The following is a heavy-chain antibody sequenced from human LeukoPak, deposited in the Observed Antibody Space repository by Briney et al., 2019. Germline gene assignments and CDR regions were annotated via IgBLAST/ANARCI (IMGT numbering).Heavy chain of an antibody. V-gene: IGHV3-11*04. CDR2: ISNSGSDI. CDR3: ARDRAVLRYFPGDAFDI. Sequence: KPGGSLRLSCAASGFTFSDHYMSWIRQAPGKGLEWVSYISNSGSDINYADSVKGRFTISRDNAKNSLYLQMNSLRAEDTAVYYCARDRAVLRYFPGDAFDIWGQGTLVTVSS. J-gene: IGHJ3*02. CDR1: GFTFSDHY. D-gene: IGHD3-9*01.